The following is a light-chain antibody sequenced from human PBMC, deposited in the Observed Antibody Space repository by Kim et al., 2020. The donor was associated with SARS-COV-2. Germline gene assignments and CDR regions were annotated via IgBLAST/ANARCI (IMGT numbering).Light chain of an antibody. J-gene: IGKJ4*01. V-gene: IGKV1-17*03. CDR2: AAS. CDR1: QGIASS. CDR3: LQYGGLPVT. Sequence: DIQMTQSPSAMSASVGDRVTITCRASQGIASSLLWFQQKPGKVPKRLIHAASNLQSGAPSRFSGSGSGTEFTLTISSLQPEDFATYYCLQYGGLPVTFGGGTKLEI.